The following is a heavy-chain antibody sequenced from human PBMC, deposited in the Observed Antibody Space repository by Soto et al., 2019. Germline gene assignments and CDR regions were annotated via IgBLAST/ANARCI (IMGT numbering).Heavy chain of an antibody. V-gene: IGHV6-1*01. D-gene: IGHD1-1*01. CDR1: GDSVSRNSAA. CDR2: TYYRSKWYS. CDR3: ARGSWDDVSGHYYMDV. Sequence: SQTLSLTCDISGDSVSRNSAAWNWIRQTPSRGLEWLGRTYYRSKWYSNYAISVKSRVTVNPDTFKNQFSLQLNSVTPEDTAVYYCARGSWDDVSGHYYMDVWGKGTTVTVSS. J-gene: IGHJ6*03.